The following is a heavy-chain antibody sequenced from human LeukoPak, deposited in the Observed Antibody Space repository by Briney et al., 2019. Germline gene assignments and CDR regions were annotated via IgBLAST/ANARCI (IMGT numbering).Heavy chain of an antibody. CDR3: ARDRGYCSSTSCASMVWFDP. D-gene: IGHD2-2*01. CDR1: GFTFDDYA. J-gene: IGHJ5*02. Sequence: GRSLRLSCAGSGFTFDDYAMHWVRQGPGKGLEWVSGISWNSGRIGYADSVKGRFTISRDNAKNSLYLQMNSLRAEDTAVYYCARDRGYCSSTSCASMVWFDPWGQGTLVTVSS. CDR2: ISWNSGRI. V-gene: IGHV3-9*01.